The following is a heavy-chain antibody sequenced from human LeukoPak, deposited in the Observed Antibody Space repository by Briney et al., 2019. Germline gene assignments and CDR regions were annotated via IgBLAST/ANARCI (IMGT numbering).Heavy chain of an antibody. Sequence: SETLSLTCTVSGGSISSRSYYWGWIRQPPGKGLEWIRSMYYSGSTNSSPSLKSRVTISADTSKNQFSLKLSSVTAADTAVYYCARGDSYVQIDYWGQGTLVTVSS. V-gene: IGHV4-39*01. CDR1: GGSISSRSYY. CDR3: ARGDSYVQIDY. D-gene: IGHD2-21*02. CDR2: MYYSGST. J-gene: IGHJ4*02.